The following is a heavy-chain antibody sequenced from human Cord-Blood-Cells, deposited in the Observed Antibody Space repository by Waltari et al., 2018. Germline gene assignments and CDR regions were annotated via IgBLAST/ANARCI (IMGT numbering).Heavy chain of an antibody. Sequence: QVQLQESGPGLVKPSETLSPTCTVSGGSIRSYYWSWIRQPPAKGLEWIGYIYYSGSTNYNPSLKSRVTISVDTSKNQFSLKLSSVTAADTAVYYCARSYSFYGSGSYYNWFDPWGQGTLVTVSS. D-gene: IGHD3-10*01. CDR3: ARSYSFYGSGSYYNWFDP. J-gene: IGHJ5*02. CDR1: GGSIRSYY. CDR2: IYYSGST. V-gene: IGHV4-59*01.